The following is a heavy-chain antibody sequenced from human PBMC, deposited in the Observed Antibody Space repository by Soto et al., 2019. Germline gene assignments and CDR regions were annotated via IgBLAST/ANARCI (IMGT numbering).Heavy chain of an antibody. CDR2: TDHYGRT. V-gene: IGHV4-4*02. CDR1: GASISTNTW. CDR3: ASLGTTVSAVDY. J-gene: IGHJ4*02. Sequence: SETRSLTCAVSGASISTNTWWSWVRQPPGKGLEWIGETDHYGRTYYNPSLKSRLTISVDEAKNQFSLNLSSVTAADTAVYYCASLGTTVSAVDYWGQGTLVTVSS. D-gene: IGHD1-7*01.